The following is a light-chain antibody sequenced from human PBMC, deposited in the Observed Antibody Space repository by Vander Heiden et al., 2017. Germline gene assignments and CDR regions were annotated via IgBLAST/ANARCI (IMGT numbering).Light chain of an antibody. J-gene: IGLJ3*02. CDR3: QSYDSSLSGRV. V-gene: IGLV1-40*01. CDR1: SSNIGAGYD. CDR2: GNS. Sequence: QSVLTPPPSVSGAPGQRVTISCTGTSSNIGAGYDVHWYQQLPGKAPKLLIHGNSNRPSGVPDRFSGSKSDTSASLAITGLQAEDEADYYCQSYDSSLSGRVFGGGTKLTVL.